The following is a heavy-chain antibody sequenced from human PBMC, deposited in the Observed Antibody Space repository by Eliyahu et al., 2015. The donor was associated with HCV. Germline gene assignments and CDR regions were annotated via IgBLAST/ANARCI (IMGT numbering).Heavy chain of an antibody. CDR1: GGSVSRSDYH. V-gene: IGHV4-61*08. CDR3: ETHGKSSWDPFEY. J-gene: IGHJ4*02. D-gene: IGHD2-2*01. Sequence: ETLSLTCTVYGGSVSRSDYHWSWIRQVPEKGLEWIGYIYYSGSTYYSPSFKGRVTISLDTSKNQFSLXLTAVTPADTAVYYCETHGKSSWDPFEYWGQGTLVTVSS. CDR2: IYYSGST.